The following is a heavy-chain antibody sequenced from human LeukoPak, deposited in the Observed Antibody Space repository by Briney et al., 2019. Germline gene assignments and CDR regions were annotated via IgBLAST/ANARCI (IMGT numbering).Heavy chain of an antibody. Sequence: SETLSLTCAIYGGSFSGYYWSWIRQPPGKGLEWIGEINHSGSTNYNPSLKSRVTISVYTSKNQFSLKLSSVTGADTAVYYCARECRIQLWNYLDYWGQGTLVTVSS. CDR3: ARECRIQLWNYLDY. CDR1: GGSFSGYY. CDR2: INHSGST. V-gene: IGHV4-34*01. J-gene: IGHJ4*02. D-gene: IGHD5-18*01.